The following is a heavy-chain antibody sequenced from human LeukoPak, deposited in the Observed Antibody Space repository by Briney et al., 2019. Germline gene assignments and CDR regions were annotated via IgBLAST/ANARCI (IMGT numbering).Heavy chain of an antibody. V-gene: IGHV4-39*01. CDR1: GGSISSSSYY. D-gene: IGHD6-6*01. CDR2: IYYSGST. CDR3: ARAIPTQTPSIAARRGAFDI. J-gene: IGHJ3*02. Sequence: SETLSLTCTVSGGSISSSSYYWGWIRQPPGKGLEWIGSIYYSGSTYYNPSLKSRVTISVDTSKNQFSLKLSSVTAADTAVYYCARAIPTQTPSIAARRGAFDIWGQGTMVTVSS.